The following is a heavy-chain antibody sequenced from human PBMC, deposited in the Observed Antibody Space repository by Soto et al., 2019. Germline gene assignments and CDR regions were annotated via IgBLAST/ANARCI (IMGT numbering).Heavy chain of an antibody. Sequence: PSETLSLTCTDSGGSISSYYCSWIRNPPGKLLEWIGYIYYSGSTNYNPSLKSRVTISVDTSKNQFSLKLSSVTAADTAVYYCARHPPGYCSGGSCYSPYYFDYWGQGTLVTVS. J-gene: IGHJ4*02. CDR2: IYYSGST. D-gene: IGHD2-15*01. V-gene: IGHV4-59*08. CDR3: ARHPPGYCSGGSCYSPYYFDY. CDR1: GGSISSYY.